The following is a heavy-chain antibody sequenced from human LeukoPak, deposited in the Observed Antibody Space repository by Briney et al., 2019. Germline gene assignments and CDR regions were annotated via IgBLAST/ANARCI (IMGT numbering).Heavy chain of an antibody. V-gene: IGHV1-46*01. D-gene: IGHD2-2*01. CDR1: GYTFTSYY. J-gene: IGHJ3*02. Sequence: ASVTVSCKASGYTFTSYYMHWVRQAPGQGLEWMGIINPSGGSTSYAQKFQGRVTMTRDMSTSTVYMELSSLRSEDTAVYYCARDGYCSSTSCGGDDDAFDIWGQGTMVTVSS. CDR3: ARDGYCSSTSCGGDDDAFDI. CDR2: INPSGGST.